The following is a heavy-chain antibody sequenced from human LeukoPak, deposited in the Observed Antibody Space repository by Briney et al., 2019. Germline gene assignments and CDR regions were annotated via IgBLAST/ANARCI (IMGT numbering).Heavy chain of an antibody. D-gene: IGHD3-3*02. J-gene: IGHJ6*02. CDR3: TIPLAGYYYGMDV. V-gene: IGHV3-73*01. CDR2: IGKKANNYAT. Sequence: PGGSLRLSCAASGFTFSGSAIQWVRQASGKGLEWVGHIGKKANNYATTYTASVKGRFTISRDDSKNTAYLQMNSLKAEDTAVYYCTIPLAGYYYGMDVWGQGTTVTVSS. CDR1: GFTFSGSA.